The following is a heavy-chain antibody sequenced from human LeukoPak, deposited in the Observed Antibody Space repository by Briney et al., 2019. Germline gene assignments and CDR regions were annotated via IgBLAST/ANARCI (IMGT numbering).Heavy chain of an antibody. CDR2: IVGGGHGT. CDR1: GFTFSSYA. D-gene: IGHD6-19*01. CDR3: AKGRAAGLLDWFDP. Sequence: GGSLRLSCAASGFTFSSYAMSWVRQAPGKGLEWVSTIVGGGHGTYYVDSVKGRFAVSRDNSMNTLYLHMSSLRADDAAMYYCAKGRAAGLLDWFDPWGQGALVTVSS. J-gene: IGHJ5*02. V-gene: IGHV3-23*01.